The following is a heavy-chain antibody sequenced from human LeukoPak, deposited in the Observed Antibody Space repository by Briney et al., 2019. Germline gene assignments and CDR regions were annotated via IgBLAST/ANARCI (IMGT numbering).Heavy chain of an antibody. CDR2: ISGSGGST. V-gene: IGHV3-23*01. D-gene: IGHD6-13*01. J-gene: IGHJ4*02. CDR3: AKVAGIAAAGTGQGDY. Sequence: GGSLRLSRAASGFTFSSYAMSWVRQAPGKGLEWVSAISGSGGSTYYADSVKGRFTISRDNSKNTLYLQMNSLRAEDTAVYYCAKVAGIAAAGTGQGDYWGQGTLVTVSS. CDR1: GFTFSSYA.